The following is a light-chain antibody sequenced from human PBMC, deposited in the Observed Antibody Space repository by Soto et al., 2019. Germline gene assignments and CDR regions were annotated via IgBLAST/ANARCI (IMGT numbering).Light chain of an antibody. CDR1: HSVSSSY. CDR2: GAS. CDR3: QQYGSSPFT. V-gene: IGKV3-20*01. Sequence: ESVLTQSPGTLSMSPGERATLSCRARHSVSSSYSAWYQQKSGQAPRLLIYGASRRDTGIPDRFSGSGSGTDFTLTISRLEAEDFAVYYCQQYGSSPFTFGPGTKVDIK. J-gene: IGKJ3*01.